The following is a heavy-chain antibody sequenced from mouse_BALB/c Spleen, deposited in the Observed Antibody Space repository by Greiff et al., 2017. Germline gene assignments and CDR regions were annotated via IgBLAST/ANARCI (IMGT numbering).Heavy chain of an antibody. V-gene: IGHV5-4*02. J-gene: IGHJ3*01. CDR1: GFTFSDYY. Sequence: EVQVVESGGGLVKPGGSLKLSCAASGFTFSDYYMYWVRQTPEKRLEWVATISDGGSYTYYPDSVKGRFTISRDNAKNNLYLQMSSLKSEDTAMYYCARGGYDYEAYWGQGTLVTVSA. CDR2: ISDGGSYT. D-gene: IGHD2-4*01. CDR3: ARGGYDYEAY.